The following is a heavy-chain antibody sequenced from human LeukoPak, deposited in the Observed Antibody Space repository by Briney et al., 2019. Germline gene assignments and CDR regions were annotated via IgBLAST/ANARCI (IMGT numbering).Heavy chain of an antibody. CDR3: ASQDGENYYYYYMDV. CDR2: IYTSGST. J-gene: IGHJ6*03. CDR1: GGSISSGSYY. Sequence: SETLSLTCTVSGGSISSGSYYWSWIRQPAGKGLEWIGRIYTSGSTNYNPSLKSRVTISVDTSKNQFSLKLSSVTAADTAVYYCASQDGENYYYYYMDVWGKRTTVTVSS. V-gene: IGHV4-61*02.